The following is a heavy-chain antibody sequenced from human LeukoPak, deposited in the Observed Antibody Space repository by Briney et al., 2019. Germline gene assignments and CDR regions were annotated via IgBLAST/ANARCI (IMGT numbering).Heavy chain of an antibody. Sequence: GGSLRLSCAASGFTVSSNYMSWVRQAPGKGLEWVSVIYSGGSTYYADSVKGRFTISRDNSKNTLYLQMNSLRAEDTAVYYCAKGGPLAIVVVVAATEHLDYWGQGTLVTVSS. D-gene: IGHD2-15*01. J-gene: IGHJ4*02. CDR1: GFTVSSNY. V-gene: IGHV3-53*05. CDR3: AKGGPLAIVVVVAATEHLDY. CDR2: IYSGGST.